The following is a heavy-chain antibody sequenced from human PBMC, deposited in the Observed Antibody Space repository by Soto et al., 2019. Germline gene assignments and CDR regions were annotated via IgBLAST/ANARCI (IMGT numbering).Heavy chain of an antibody. CDR1: GGSFSGYY. J-gene: IGHJ5*02. CDR2: INHSGST. V-gene: IGHV4-34*01. D-gene: IGHD4-4*01. CDR3: AKDYSNDNWSRFDP. Sequence: SETLSLTCAVYGGSFSGYYWSWIRQPPGKGLEWIGEINHSGSTNYNPSLKSRVTISVDTSKNQFSLKLSSVTAADTAVYYCAKDYSNDNWSRFDPWGQGTLVTVSS.